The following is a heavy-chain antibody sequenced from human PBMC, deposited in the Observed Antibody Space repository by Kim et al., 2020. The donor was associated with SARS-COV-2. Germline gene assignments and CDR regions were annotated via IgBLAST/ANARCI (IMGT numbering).Heavy chain of an antibody. D-gene: IGHD2-15*01. J-gene: IGHJ4*02. Sequence: ASVKVSCKASGDTFTSYYIHWMRQAPGQGLEWMGIINPSGTSTGYAQKFRGRVTITRDTSTSTLYMELSSLRSEDTAVYYCARDGCSGGGCYSDYWGQGTLVTVSS. CDR2: INPSGTST. CDR3: ARDGCSGGGCYSDY. CDR1: GDTFTSYY. V-gene: IGHV1-46*01.